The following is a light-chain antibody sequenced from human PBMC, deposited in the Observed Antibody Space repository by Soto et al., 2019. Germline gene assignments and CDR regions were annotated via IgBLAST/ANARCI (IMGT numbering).Light chain of an antibody. Sequence: QSALTQPAAVSGSPGQSITISCTGTSSDVCTYNLVSWYQQYPGKAPKLMIYATSKRPSGVSNRFSGSKSGDTASLTISGLQAEDEADYYCTSFARGSTVVFGGGTKVTVL. CDR2: ATS. CDR3: TSFARGSTVV. CDR1: SSDVCTYNL. J-gene: IGLJ3*02. V-gene: IGLV2-23*01.